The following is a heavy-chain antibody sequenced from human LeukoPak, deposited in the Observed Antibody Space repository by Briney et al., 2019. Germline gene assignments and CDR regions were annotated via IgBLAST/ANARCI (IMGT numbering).Heavy chain of an antibody. CDR1: GFTFSSYA. Sequence: GSLRLSCAASGFTFSSYAMNWVRQAPGKGLEWVSAISGSGGSTYYADSVKGRFTISRDNSKLYLQMNSLRAEDTAVYYCAKDRVSGGSCQDYWGQGTLVTVSS. CDR2: ISGSGGST. D-gene: IGHD2-15*01. CDR3: AKDRVSGGSCQDY. V-gene: IGHV3-23*01. J-gene: IGHJ4*02.